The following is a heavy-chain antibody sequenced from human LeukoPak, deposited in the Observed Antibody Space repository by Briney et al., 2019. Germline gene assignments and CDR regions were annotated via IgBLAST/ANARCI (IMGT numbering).Heavy chain of an antibody. J-gene: IGHJ4*02. CDR3: ASRIATAGSVDY. D-gene: IGHD6-13*01. Sequence: GGSLRLSCVASGFTFNTYSMHWVRQAPGKGLEWVAVLSFDGDEKHYADSVKGRFTISRDNSKNTLHLQMNTLRAEDTAVYYCASRIATAGSVDYWGQGTLVTVSS. V-gene: IGHV3-30*14. CDR1: GFTFNTYS. CDR2: LSFDGDEK.